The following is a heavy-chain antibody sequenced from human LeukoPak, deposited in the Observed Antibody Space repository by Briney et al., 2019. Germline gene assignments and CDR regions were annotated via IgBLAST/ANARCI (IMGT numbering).Heavy chain of an antibody. CDR2: INHSGST. CDR3: ASRAKPIDSSGTYLFDY. D-gene: IGHD3-22*01. Sequence: SGTLSLTCAVYGGFFSDYYWRWLRQSPGKGLEWIGGINHSGSTNYNPSLKSRVTISVDTSKNQFSLKLSSVTAADTAVYYCASRAKPIDSSGTYLFDYWGQGTLVTVSS. V-gene: IGHV4-34*01. CDR1: GGFFSDYY. J-gene: IGHJ4*02.